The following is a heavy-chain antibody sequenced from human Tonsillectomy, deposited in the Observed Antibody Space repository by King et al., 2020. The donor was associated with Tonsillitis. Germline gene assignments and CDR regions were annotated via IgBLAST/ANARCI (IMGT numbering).Heavy chain of an antibody. J-gene: IGHJ6*02. CDR3: ARFSGSYVSASDV. D-gene: IGHD1-26*01. CDR1: GYSFTSYW. V-gene: IGHV5-51*01. CDR2: IYPGDSDT. Sequence: QLVQSGAEVKKPGESLKISCKGSGYSFTSYWIGWVRQIPGKGLEWMGVIYPGDSDTSYSPSFQGPVTISADKSISTAYLQWSRLKASDTAMYYCARFSGSYVSASDVWGQGTTVTVSS.